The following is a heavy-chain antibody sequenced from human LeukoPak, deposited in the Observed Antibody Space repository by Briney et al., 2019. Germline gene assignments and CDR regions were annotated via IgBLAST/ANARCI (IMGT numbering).Heavy chain of an antibody. V-gene: IGHV3-15*01. J-gene: IGHJ4*02. CDR3: TTDSTPVSYCSGGSCFDY. CDR1: GFTFSNAW. D-gene: IGHD2-15*01. Sequence: HGGSLRLSCAASGFTFSNAWMSWVRQAPGKGLDWVGRIKSKTDGGTTDYAAPVKGRFTISRDDSKNTLYLQMNSLKTEDTAVYYCTTDSTPVSYCSGGSCFDYWGQGTLVTVSS. CDR2: IKSKTDGGTT.